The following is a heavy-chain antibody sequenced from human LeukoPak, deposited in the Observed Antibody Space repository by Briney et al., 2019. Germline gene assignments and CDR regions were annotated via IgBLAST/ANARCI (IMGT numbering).Heavy chain of an antibody. J-gene: IGHJ6*02. CDR2: IIPIFGTA. V-gene: IGHV1-69*01. CDR1: GGTFSSYA. CDR3: ARYLIAVADKYYYYGMDV. Sequence: SVKVSCKASGGTFSSYAISWVRQAPGQGLEWMGGIIPIFGTANYAQKFQGRVTITADESTSTAYMELSSLRSGDTAVYYCARYLIAVADKYYYYGMDVWGQGTTVTVSS. D-gene: IGHD6-19*01.